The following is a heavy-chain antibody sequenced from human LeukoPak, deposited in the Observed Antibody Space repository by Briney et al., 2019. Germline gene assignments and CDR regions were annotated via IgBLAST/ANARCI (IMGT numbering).Heavy chain of an antibody. V-gene: IGHV4-30-4*08. Sequence: SETLSLTCTVSGGSISSGDHYWSWIRQPPGRGLEWIGYIYYSGSTYYNPSLKSRVTISIDTPKSQFSLKLNSVAAADTAVYFCASTDCSNTNCFGANWFDPWGQGTLVTVSS. CDR3: ASTDCSNTNCFGANWFDP. J-gene: IGHJ5*02. CDR1: GGSISSGDHY. D-gene: IGHD2-2*01. CDR2: IYYSGST.